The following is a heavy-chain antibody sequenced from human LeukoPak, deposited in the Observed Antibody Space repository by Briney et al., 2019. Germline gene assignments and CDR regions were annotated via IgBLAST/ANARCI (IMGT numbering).Heavy chain of an antibody. D-gene: IGHD3-3*01. CDR1: GGSISSYY. J-gene: IGHJ6*03. V-gene: IGHV4-59*01. CDR2: IYYSGST. CDR3: ARAFWSGYYNYYYYYMDV. Sequence: PSETLSLTCTVSGGSISSYYWSWIRQPPGKGLEWIGYIYYSGSTNYNPSLKSRVTISVDTSKNQFSLKLSSVTAADTAVYYCARAFWSGYYNYYYYYMDVWGKGTTATVSS.